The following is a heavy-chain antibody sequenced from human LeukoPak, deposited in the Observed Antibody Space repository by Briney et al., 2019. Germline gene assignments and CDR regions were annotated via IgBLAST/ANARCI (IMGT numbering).Heavy chain of an antibody. V-gene: IGHV4-61*02. CDR3: ARGGWGYDIFDY. CDR2: IYTSGNT. D-gene: IGHD3-9*01. CDR1: GGSISSGSYY. J-gene: IGHJ4*02. Sequence: SETLSLTCTVSGGSISSGSYYWSWIRQPAGKGLEWVGRIYTSGNTHYNPSLKSRVTISLDTSKNQFSLKMSSVTAADTAVYYCARGGWGYDIFDYWGQGTLVTVSS.